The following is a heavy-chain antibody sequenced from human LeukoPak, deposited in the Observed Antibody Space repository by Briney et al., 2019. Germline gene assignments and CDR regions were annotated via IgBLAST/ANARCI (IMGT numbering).Heavy chain of an antibody. CDR3: GGHRSGGAYPLDS. V-gene: IGHV4-59*08. J-gene: IGHJ4*02. Sequence: SETLSLTCTVSGGSISNYYWSWLRQPPGKGLEWIGHIYSTGSTTYSPSLKSRVIMSADTSKNQFSLKVTSVTAADTAGDYCGGHRSGGAYPLDSWGPGGPVPGSS. D-gene: IGHD3-16*01. CDR1: GGSISNYY. CDR2: IYSTGST.